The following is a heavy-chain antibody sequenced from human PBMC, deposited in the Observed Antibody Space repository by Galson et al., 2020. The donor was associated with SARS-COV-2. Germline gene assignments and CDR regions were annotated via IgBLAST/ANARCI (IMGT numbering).Heavy chain of an antibody. CDR3: AHTYYDILTGTDYGMDV. J-gene: IGHJ6*02. D-gene: IGHD3-9*01. Sequence: SGPTLVKPTQTLTLTCTFSGFLLSTSGVGVGWIRQPPGKALEWLALIYWDDDKRYSPSLKSRLTITKDTSKNQVVLTMTNMDPVDTATYYCAHTYYDILTGTDYGMDVWGQGTTVTFSS. CDR2: IYWDDDK. CDR1: GFLLSTSGVG. V-gene: IGHV2-5*02.